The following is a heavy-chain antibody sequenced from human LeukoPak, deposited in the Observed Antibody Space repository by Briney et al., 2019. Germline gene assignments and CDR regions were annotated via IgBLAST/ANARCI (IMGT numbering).Heavy chain of an antibody. Sequence: GGSLRLSCAASGFTFSNAWMSWVRQAPGKGLEWVGRIKSKTDGGTTDYAAPVKGRFTISRDDSKNTLYLQMNGLKTEDTAVYYCTTSYYDSSGFFVYYYMDVWGKGTTVTVSS. D-gene: IGHD3-22*01. CDR1: GFTFSNAW. CDR2: IKSKTDGGTT. CDR3: TTSYYDSSGFFVYYYMDV. J-gene: IGHJ6*03. V-gene: IGHV3-15*01.